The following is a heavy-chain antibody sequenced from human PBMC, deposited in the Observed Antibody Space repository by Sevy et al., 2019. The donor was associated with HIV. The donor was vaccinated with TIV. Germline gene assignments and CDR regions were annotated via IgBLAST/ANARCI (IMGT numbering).Heavy chain of an antibody. CDR3: AKDRFGGELPSHDAFDI. CDR2: ISGSGGST. D-gene: IGHD3-16*01. CDR1: GLTFSSYA. V-gene: IGHV3-23*01. Sequence: GGSLRLSCAASGLTFSSYAMSWVRQAPGKGLEWVSAISGSGGSTYYADSVKGRFTISRDNSKNTLYLQMNSLRAEDTAVYYCAKDRFGGELPSHDAFDIWGQGTMVTVSS. J-gene: IGHJ3*02.